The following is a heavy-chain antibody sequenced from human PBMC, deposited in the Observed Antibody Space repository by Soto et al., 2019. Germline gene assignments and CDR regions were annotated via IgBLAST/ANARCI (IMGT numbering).Heavy chain of an antibody. J-gene: IGHJ5*02. Sequence: PSETLSLTCTVSGGSISSYYWSWIRQPPGKGLEWIGYIYYSGSTNYNPSLKSRVTISVDTSKNQFSLKLSSVTAADTAVYYCARTTPELYGTWFDPWGQGTLVTVSS. CDR2: IYYSGST. V-gene: IGHV4-59*08. CDR1: GGSISSYY. CDR3: ARTTPELYGTWFDP. D-gene: IGHD4-17*01.